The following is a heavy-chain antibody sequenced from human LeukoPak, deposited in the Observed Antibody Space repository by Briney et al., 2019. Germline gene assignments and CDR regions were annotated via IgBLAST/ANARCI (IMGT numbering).Heavy chain of an antibody. Sequence: SVTVSFTASGFIFSMSAVQWVRQARGQRLELIGWIVVGSGNTNYAQKFQERVTMTREMSTGTAYMELSILRSEDTAVYYCAAGNYYDSSGYYPYACDIWGQGTMVTVSS. CDR2: IVVGSGNT. CDR1: GFIFSMSA. J-gene: IGHJ3*02. V-gene: IGHV1-58*01. D-gene: IGHD3-22*01. CDR3: AAGNYYDSSGYYPYACDI.